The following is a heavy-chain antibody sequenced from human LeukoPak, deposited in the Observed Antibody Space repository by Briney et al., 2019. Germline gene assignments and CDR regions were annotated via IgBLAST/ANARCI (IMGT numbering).Heavy chain of an antibody. Sequence: ASVKVSCKASGYTFTSYGISWVRQAPGQGLEWMGWISAYNGNTNYAQKLQGRVTMTTDTSTNTAYMELRSLRSDDTAVYYCARKEWLPDAFDIWGQGTMVTVSS. D-gene: IGHD3-3*01. J-gene: IGHJ3*02. V-gene: IGHV1-18*01. CDR1: GYTFTSYG. CDR2: ISAYNGNT. CDR3: ARKEWLPDAFDI.